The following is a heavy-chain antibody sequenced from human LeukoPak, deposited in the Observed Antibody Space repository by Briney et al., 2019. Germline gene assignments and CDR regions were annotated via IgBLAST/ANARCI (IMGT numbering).Heavy chain of an antibody. J-gene: IGHJ5*02. Sequence: SETLSLTCTVSGGSISSSSYYWGWIRQPPGKGLEWIGSIYYSGGTYYNPSLKSRVTISVDTSKNQFSLKLSSVTAADTAVYYCARRQRYCSGGSCYIWFDPWGQGTLVTVSS. V-gene: IGHV4-39*01. CDR1: GGSISSSSYY. D-gene: IGHD2-15*01. CDR2: IYYSGGT. CDR3: ARRQRYCSGGSCYIWFDP.